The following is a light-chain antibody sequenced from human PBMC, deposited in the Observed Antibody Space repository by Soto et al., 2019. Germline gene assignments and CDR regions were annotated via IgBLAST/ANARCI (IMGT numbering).Light chain of an antibody. J-gene: IGLJ3*02. V-gene: IGLV2-14*01. CDR2: EVS. Sequence: QSALTQPASVSGSPGQSITISCTGSSSDVGGYNYVSWYQQHPNKAPKLMIYEVSNRPSGVSNRFSGSKSGNTASLTISGLQAEDEGDYYCSSYTSSSTRVFGGGTKLTIL. CDR3: SSYTSSSTRV. CDR1: SSDVGGYNY.